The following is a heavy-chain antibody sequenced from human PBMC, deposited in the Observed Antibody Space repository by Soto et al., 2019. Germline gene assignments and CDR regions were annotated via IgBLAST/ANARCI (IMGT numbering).Heavy chain of an antibody. Sequence: QVQLVESGGGVVQPGRSLRLSCAASGFTFSSYGMHWVRQAPGKGLEWVAVIWYDGSNKYYADSVKGRFTISRDNSKNTLYLQMNSLRAEDTAVYYCARGATMVRRLAHYYGMDVWGQGTTVTVSS. CDR2: IWYDGSNK. D-gene: IGHD3-10*01. J-gene: IGHJ6*02. CDR1: GFTFSSYG. CDR3: ARGATMVRRLAHYYGMDV. V-gene: IGHV3-33*01.